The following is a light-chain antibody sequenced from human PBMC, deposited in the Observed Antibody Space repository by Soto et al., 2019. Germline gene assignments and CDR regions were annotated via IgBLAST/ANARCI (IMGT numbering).Light chain of an antibody. CDR2: KAS. Sequence: DIQMTQSPSTLSASVGDRVTITCRASQSSSSWLAWYQQRQGKATKLLIYKASSLESGVPSRFSGSGSGTEFTLTISSLQSEDFAVYFCQQYADWPKTFGQGTKVDI. CDR1: QSSSSW. V-gene: IGKV1-5*03. J-gene: IGKJ1*01. CDR3: QQYADWPKT.